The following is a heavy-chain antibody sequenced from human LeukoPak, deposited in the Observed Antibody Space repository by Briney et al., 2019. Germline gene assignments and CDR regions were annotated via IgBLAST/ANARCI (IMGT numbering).Heavy chain of an antibody. J-gene: IGHJ4*02. D-gene: IGHD6-25*01. CDR2: IYYSGST. V-gene: IGHV4-30-4*08. Sequence: SQTPSLTCTVSGGSISRGYYYWSWIRPPPGKGLEWIGYIYYSGSTYYNPSLKSRVTISVDTSKNQFSLKLSSVTAADTAVYYCARVPNAASFDYWGRGTLVTVSS. CDR1: GGSISRGYYY. CDR3: ARVPNAASFDY.